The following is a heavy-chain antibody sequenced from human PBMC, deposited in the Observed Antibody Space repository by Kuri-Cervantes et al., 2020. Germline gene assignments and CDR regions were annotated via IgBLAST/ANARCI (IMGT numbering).Heavy chain of an antibody. CDR3: AKAQDIVATIIDY. CDR1: GFTFDDYT. V-gene: IGHV3-43*01. J-gene: IGHJ4*02. CDR2: ISWDGGST. Sequence: ETLSLTCAASGFTFDDYTMHWVRQAPGKGLEWVSLISWDGGSTYYADSVKGRFTISRGNSKNTLYLQMNSLRAEDTAVYYCAKAQDIVATIIDYWGQGTLVTVSS. D-gene: IGHD5-12*01.